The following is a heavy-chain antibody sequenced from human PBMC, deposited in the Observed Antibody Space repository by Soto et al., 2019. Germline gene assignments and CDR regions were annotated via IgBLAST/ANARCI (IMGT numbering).Heavy chain of an antibody. Sequence: GGSLRLSCAASGFTFSSYWMSWVRQAPGKGLEWVANIKQDGSEKYYVDSVKGRFTISRDNAKNSLYLQMNSLRAEDTAVYYCARADTFNHVGQLGLLSFDYWGQGTLVTVSS. CDR3: ARADTFNHVGQLGLLSFDY. D-gene: IGHD6-13*01. V-gene: IGHV3-7*01. CDR1: GFTFSSYW. CDR2: IKQDGSEK. J-gene: IGHJ4*02.